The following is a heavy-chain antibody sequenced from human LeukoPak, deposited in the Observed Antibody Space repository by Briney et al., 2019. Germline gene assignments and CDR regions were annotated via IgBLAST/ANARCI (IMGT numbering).Heavy chain of an antibody. CDR3: AKDMGQAPSTDFDY. D-gene: IGHD1-1*01. CDR2: ISGSGGST. V-gene: IGHV3-23*01. Sequence: GGSLRLSCAASGLTFSSYAMSWVRQAPGKGPEWVSAISGSGGSTYYADSVKGRFSISRDNSKNTLYLQMNSLRAEDTAVYYCAKDMGQAPSTDFDYWGQGTLVTVSS. CDR1: GLTFSSYA. J-gene: IGHJ4*02.